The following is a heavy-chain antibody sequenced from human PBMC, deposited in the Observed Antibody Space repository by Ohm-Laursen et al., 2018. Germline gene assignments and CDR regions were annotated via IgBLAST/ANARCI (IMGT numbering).Heavy chain of an antibody. V-gene: IGHV4-34*01. CDR1: GGSFSGF. Sequence: SETLSLTCAVYGGSFSGFWSWIRQPPGKGLEWIGEINHSGSTKYSPSLKSRVTISIDTSKNQFSLKLTSVTAADTAVYYCARARWDFDYWGQGTLVTVSS. CDR2: INHSGST. J-gene: IGHJ4*02. CDR3: ARARWDFDY. D-gene: IGHD4-23*01.